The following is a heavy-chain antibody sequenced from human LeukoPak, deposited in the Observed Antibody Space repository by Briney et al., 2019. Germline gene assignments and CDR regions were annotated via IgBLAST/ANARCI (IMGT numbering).Heavy chain of an antibody. CDR3: AREGDYGDHGAFDY. J-gene: IGHJ4*02. D-gene: IGHD4-17*01. Sequence: GGSLRLSCAASGFTFSSYAMHWVRQAPGKGLEWVAVISYDGSNKYYADSVKGRFTISRDNSKNTLYLQMNSLRAEDTAVYYCAREGDYGDHGAFDYWGQGTLVTVSS. CDR2: ISYDGSNK. V-gene: IGHV3-30*04. CDR1: GFTFSSYA.